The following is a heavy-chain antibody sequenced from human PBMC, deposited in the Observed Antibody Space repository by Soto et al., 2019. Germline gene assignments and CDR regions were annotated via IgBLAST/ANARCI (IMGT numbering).Heavy chain of an antibody. Sequence: GASVKVSCKASGGTFSSYAISWVRQAPGQGLEWMGGIIPIFGTANYAQKFQGRVTITADKSTSTAYMELSSLRSEDTAVYYCATRIAAIIGAFDIWGQGTMVNVSS. CDR1: GGTFSSYA. D-gene: IGHD6-13*01. CDR3: ATRIAAIIGAFDI. J-gene: IGHJ3*02. CDR2: IIPIFGTA. V-gene: IGHV1-69*06.